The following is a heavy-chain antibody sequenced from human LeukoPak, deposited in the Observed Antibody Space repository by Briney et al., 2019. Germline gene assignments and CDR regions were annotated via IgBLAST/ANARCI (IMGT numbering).Heavy chain of an antibody. CDR3: PGAESLAAISFDF. J-gene: IGHJ4*02. CDR1: GGSLSPYY. V-gene: IGHV4-59*01. CDR2: IFYSGVT. Sequence: SETLSLTCSVSGGSLSPYYWSWIRQPPGKGLEWIGYIFYSGVTTYNPSLKSRVSIPLDSPKHQFFLSLTSATAAATARDYCPGAESLAAISFDFWGQGRLVTVSS. D-gene: IGHD6-25*01.